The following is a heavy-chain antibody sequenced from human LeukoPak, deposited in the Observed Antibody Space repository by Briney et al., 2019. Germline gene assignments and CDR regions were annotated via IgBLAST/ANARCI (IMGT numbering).Heavy chain of an antibody. V-gene: IGHV4-34*01. CDR2: INHSGST. CDR1: GGSFSGYY. Sequence: SETLSLTCAVYGGSFSGYYWSWIRQPPGKGLEWIGEINHSGSTNYNPSLKSRVTISVDTSKNQFSPKLSSVTAADTAVYYCARVDSSGWHYNYYYGMDVWGQGTTVTVSS. J-gene: IGHJ6*02. CDR3: ARVDSSGWHYNYYYGMDV. D-gene: IGHD6-19*01.